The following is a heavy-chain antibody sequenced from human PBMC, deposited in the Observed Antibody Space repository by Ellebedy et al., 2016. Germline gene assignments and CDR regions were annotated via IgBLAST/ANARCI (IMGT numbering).Heavy chain of an antibody. CDR2: MNPNSGNT. V-gene: IGHV1-8*02. D-gene: IGHD5-18*01. Sequence: ASVKVSCKASGYTFTSYGISWVRQAPGQGLEWMGWMNPNSGNTGYAQKFQGRVTMTRNTSISTAYMELSSLRSEDTAVYYCARGGYSYGSGDFDYWGQGTLVTVSS. CDR3: ARGGYSYGSGDFDY. CDR1: GYTFTSYG. J-gene: IGHJ4*02.